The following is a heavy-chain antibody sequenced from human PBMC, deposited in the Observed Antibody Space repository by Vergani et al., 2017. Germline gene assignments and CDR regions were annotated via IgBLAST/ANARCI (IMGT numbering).Heavy chain of an antibody. CDR3: AAVADYYDAFDI. J-gene: IGHJ3*02. CDR1: GFTFSGSA. CDR2: IRSKANSYAT. D-gene: IGHD6-19*01. V-gene: IGHV3-73*01. Sequence: EVQLVESGGGLVQPGGSLKLSCAASGFTFSGSAMHWVRQASGKGLEWVGRIRSKANSYATAYAASVKGRFTISRDDSKNTAYLQMNSLKTEDTAVYYCAAVADYYDAFDIWGQGTMVTVSS.